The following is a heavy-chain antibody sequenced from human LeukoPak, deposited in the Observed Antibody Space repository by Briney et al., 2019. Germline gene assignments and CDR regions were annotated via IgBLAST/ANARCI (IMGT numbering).Heavy chain of an antibody. CDR3: ARDALIFGPLDGPDAFDI. Sequence: SQTLSLTCTVSGGSISSGDYYWSWIRQPPGKGLEWIGYIYYSGSTYYNPSIKSRVTISVDTSKNQFSLKLSSVTAADTAVYYCARDALIFGPLDGPDAFDIWGQGTMVTVSS. CDR2: IYYSGST. V-gene: IGHV4-30-4*08. CDR1: GGSISSGDYY. J-gene: IGHJ3*02. D-gene: IGHD3/OR15-3a*01.